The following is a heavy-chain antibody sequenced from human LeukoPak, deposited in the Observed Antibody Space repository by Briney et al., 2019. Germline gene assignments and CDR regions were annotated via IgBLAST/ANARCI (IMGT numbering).Heavy chain of an antibody. CDR1: GFTFDDYA. J-gene: IGHJ3*02. CDR2: ISWNSGSI. Sequence: PGRSLRLSCAASGFTFDDYAMHWVRQAPGKGLEWVSGISWNSGSIGYADSVKGRFTISRDNAKNSLYLQMNSLRAEDMALYYCAKGGLDDAFDIWGQGTMVTASS. V-gene: IGHV3-9*03. D-gene: IGHD3-16*01. CDR3: AKGGLDDAFDI.